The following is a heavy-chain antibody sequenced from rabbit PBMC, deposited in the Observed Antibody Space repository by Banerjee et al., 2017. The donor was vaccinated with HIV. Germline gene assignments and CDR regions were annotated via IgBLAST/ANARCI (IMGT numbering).Heavy chain of an antibody. CDR2: IATGSGGT. D-gene: IGHD6-1*01. CDR1: GIDFSSSYW. V-gene: IGHV1S45*01. Sequence: QQQLEESGGGLVKPGGTLTLTCKASGIDFSSSYWVCWVRQAPGKGLEWIGCIATGSGGTVYASWAKGRFTISKTSSTAVTLQMTSLTAADTATYFCARKLIYAYGDCTYCKLVYFNLWGQGTLVTVS. J-gene: IGHJ4*01. CDR3: ARKLIYAYGDCTYCKLVYFNL.